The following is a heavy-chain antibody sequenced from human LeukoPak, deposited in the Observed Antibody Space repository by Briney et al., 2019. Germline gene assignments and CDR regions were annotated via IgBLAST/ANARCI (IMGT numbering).Heavy chain of an antibody. CDR1: GFTFSSYS. CDR2: ISSSSSYI. Sequence: GGSLRLSCAASGFTFSSYSMNWVRQAPGKGLEWVSSISSSSSYIYYADSVKGRFTISRDNAKNSLYLQANSLRAEDTAVYYCARGHQDCSSTSCYTAEDYGMDVWGQGTTVTVSS. J-gene: IGHJ6*02. V-gene: IGHV3-21*01. CDR3: ARGHQDCSSTSCYTAEDYGMDV. D-gene: IGHD2-2*02.